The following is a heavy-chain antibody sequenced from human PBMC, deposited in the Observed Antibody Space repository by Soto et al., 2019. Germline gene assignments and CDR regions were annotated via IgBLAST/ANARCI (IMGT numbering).Heavy chain of an antibody. J-gene: IGHJ5*02. D-gene: IGHD1-7*01. CDR2: INPGNGNT. V-gene: IGHV1-3*01. CDR1: GYTFTSYG. CDR3: ARRRGVTGTYTGTWFDP. Sequence: GASVKVSCKASGYTFTSYGINWVRQAPGRGLEWMGWINPGNGNTNYAQKFQGRVTITADESTSTAYMELSSLRSEDTAVYYCARRRGVTGTYTGTWFDPWGQGTLVTVSS.